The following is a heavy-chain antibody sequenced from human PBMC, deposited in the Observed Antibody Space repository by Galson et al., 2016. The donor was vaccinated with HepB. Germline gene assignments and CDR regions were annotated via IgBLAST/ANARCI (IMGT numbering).Heavy chain of an antibody. CDR3: ARSRDYIWGSYREAFDY. J-gene: IGHJ4*02. CDR2: INPNSGGT. Sequence: SVKVSCKASGYTFTGYYIHWVRQAPGQGLEWMGWINPNSGGTNYAQKFQGRVTLTRDTSFSTAYIELSRLRSDDTAVYYCARSRDYIWGSYREAFDYWGQGTLVTVSS. CDR1: GYTFTGYY. V-gene: IGHV1-2*02. D-gene: IGHD3-16*02.